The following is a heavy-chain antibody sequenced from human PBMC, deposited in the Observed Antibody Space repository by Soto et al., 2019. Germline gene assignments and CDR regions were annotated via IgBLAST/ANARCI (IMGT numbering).Heavy chain of an antibody. J-gene: IGHJ5*02. CDR3: ARALGRSSSSAHPTGWSDP. CDR2: ISAYNGNT. CDR1: GYTFTSYG. Sequence: QVQLVQSGAEVKKPGASVKVSCKASGYTFTSYGISWVRQAPGQGLEWMGWISAYNGNTNYAQKLQGRVTMTTDTXRSXAXTELRSLRSDDTAVYDCARALGRSSSSAHPTGWSDPWGQGTLVTVSS. V-gene: IGHV1-18*01. D-gene: IGHD6-6*01.